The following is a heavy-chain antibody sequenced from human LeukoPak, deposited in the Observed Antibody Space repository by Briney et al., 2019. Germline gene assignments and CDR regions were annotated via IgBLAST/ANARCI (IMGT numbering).Heavy chain of an antibody. V-gene: IGHV3-23*01. D-gene: IGHD6-19*01. CDR1: GFTFSSYA. CDR2: ISGSGGST. Sequence: GGSLRLSCAASGFTFSSYAMSWVRQAPGKGLEWVSAISGSGGSTYYADSVKGRFTISRDNSKNTLYLQMDSLRAEDTAVYYCARLEIAVAGTDFDYWGQGTLVTVSS. J-gene: IGHJ4*02. CDR3: ARLEIAVAGTDFDY.